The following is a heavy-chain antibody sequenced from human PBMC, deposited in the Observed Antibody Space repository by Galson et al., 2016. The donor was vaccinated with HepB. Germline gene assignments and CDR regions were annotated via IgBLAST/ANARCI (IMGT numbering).Heavy chain of an antibody. CDR2: IFSGGTT. V-gene: IGHV3-66*01. Sequence: SLRLSCAASGFSVSTTYMAWVRQSPGKGLESVSAIFSGGTTFYADSLMGRFTISRDSSSNTLYLQMNSLRAEDTAVYFCVRDHSVVPTAAYNWFDPWGRGTLVTVSS. CDR3: VRDHSVVPTAAYNWFDP. J-gene: IGHJ5*02. D-gene: IGHD4-23*01. CDR1: GFSVSTTY.